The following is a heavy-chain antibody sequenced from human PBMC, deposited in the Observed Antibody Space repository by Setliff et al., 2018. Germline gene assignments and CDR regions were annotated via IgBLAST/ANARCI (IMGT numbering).Heavy chain of an antibody. Sequence: SETLSLTCDVFGGSFGDYYWSWIRQPPGKGLERIGEINQSGSTNYNPSLETRVSISVDTAKNQFSLKVRSVTAADTAVYYCARGPSAEDYVWGTYRLDYWGQGTLVNVSS. CDR3: ARGPSAEDYVWGTYRLDY. D-gene: IGHD3-16*02. V-gene: IGHV4-34*01. CDR2: INQSGST. CDR1: GGSFGDYY. J-gene: IGHJ4*02.